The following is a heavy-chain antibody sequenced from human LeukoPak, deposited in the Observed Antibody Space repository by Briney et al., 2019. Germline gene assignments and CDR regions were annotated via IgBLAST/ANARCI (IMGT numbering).Heavy chain of an antibody. CDR2: INSDGSST. J-gene: IGHJ3*02. CDR1: GFIFSNFW. V-gene: IGHV3-74*01. CDR3: ARDAYYYDSSGYYSNAFDI. Sequence: PGGSLRLSCAASGFIFSNFWMHWVRQAPGKGLVWVSRINSDGSSTSYADSVKGRFTISRDNAKNTLYLQMNSLRAEDTAVYYCARDAYYYDSSGYYSNAFDIWGQGTMVTVSS. D-gene: IGHD3-22*01.